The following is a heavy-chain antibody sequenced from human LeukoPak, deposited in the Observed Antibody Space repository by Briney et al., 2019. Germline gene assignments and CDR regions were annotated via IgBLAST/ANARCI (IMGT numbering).Heavy chain of an antibody. D-gene: IGHD2-15*01. Sequence: GVSLRLSCAASGFTFSSYAMSWVRQAPGKGLEWVSAISGSGSSTYYAGSVKGRFTISRDNSKNTLYLQMNSLRVKDTAVYYCASGGTGARKFYSDPFHYWGQGTLVTVSS. CDR3: ASGGTGARKFYSDPFHY. CDR1: GFTFSSYA. V-gene: IGHV3-23*01. CDR2: ISGSGSST. J-gene: IGHJ4*02.